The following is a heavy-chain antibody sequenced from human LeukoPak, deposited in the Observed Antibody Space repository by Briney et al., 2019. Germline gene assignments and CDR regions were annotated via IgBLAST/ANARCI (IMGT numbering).Heavy chain of an antibody. J-gene: IGHJ4*02. D-gene: IGHD3-3*01. CDR1: GVTFSNFW. CDR2: INPDGSAA. Sequence: GGSLRLSCAASGVTFSNFWMHWVRQAPGKGLVWVSRINPDGSAADYADSVKGRFTISRDNAKNTLYLQMNSLRAEDTAVYYCAKSMSGNNDYWGQGTLVTVSS. CDR3: AKSMSGNNDY. V-gene: IGHV3-74*01.